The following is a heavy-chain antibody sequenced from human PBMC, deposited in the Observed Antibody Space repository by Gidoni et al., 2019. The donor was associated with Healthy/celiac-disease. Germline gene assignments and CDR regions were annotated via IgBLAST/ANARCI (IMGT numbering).Heavy chain of an antibody. J-gene: IGHJ4*02. CDR2: IYYSGST. CDR1: GGSISSGGYY. CDR3: ARAKTYYYDSSGPEIDY. Sequence: QVQLQESGPGLVKPSQTLSLPCTVSGGSISSGGYYWSWIRQHPGKGLEWIGYIYYSGSTYYNPSLKSRVTISVDTSKNQFSLKLSSVTAADTAVYYCARAKTYYYDSSGPEIDYWGQGTLVTVSS. V-gene: IGHV4-31*03. D-gene: IGHD3-22*01.